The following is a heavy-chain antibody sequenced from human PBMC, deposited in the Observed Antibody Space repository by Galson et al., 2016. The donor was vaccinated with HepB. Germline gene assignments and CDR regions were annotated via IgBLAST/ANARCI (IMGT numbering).Heavy chain of an antibody. V-gene: IGHV3-11*06. D-gene: IGHD3-9*01. J-gene: IGHJ4*02. CDR1: GFTFSDHY. CDR2: ISGSGRYT. CDR3: AVGLRYFDWSH. Sequence: SLRLSCAASGFTFSDHYMNWIRQAPGKGLEWVSYISGSGRYTQYADSVKGRFTISRDNAKNSLFLQMNSLGAEDTALYYCAVGLRYFDWSHWGQGTLVTVSS.